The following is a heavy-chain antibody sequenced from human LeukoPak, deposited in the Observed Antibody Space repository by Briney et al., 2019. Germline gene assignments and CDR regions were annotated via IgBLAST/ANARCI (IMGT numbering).Heavy chain of an antibody. J-gene: IGHJ4*02. CDR1: GFNFNTYA. V-gene: IGHV3-30*04. CDR2: VSYNGRRK. CDR3: ARQEARGYYYEGLDF. Sequence: PGGSLRLSCVAAGFNFNTYAIDWVRPAPGRGLEWVSLVSYNGRRKAYAASVMGRFTIDRDNSKNTVYLQMNVLSPDDTAVYYCARQEARGYYYEGLDFWGQGSLVTVSS. D-gene: IGHD3-22*01.